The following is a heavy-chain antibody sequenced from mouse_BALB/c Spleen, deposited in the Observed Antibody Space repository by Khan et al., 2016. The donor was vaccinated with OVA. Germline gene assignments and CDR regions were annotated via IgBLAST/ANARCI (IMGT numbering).Heavy chain of an antibody. CDR3: ARELRLGGVAF. CDR2: IWGDGST. CDR1: GFSLTGYG. D-gene: IGHD1-2*01. J-gene: IGHJ3*01. V-gene: IGHV2-6-7*01. Sequence: QVQLKESGPGLVAPSQSLSITCTVSGFSLTGYGVNWVRQPPGKGLEWLGMIWGDGSTDYNSVLKSRLSITKDNSKSQVFLKMNSLQTDDTARYYCARELRLGGVAFWGQGNLVTVSA.